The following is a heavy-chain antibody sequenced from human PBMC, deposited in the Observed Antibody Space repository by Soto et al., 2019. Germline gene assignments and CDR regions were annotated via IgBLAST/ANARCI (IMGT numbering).Heavy chain of an antibody. D-gene: IGHD4-17*01. J-gene: IGHJ3*01. CDR1: GGSISSSSYY. V-gene: IGHV4-39*01. Sequence: QLQLQESGPGLVKPSETLSLTCTVSGGSISSSSYYWGWIRQPPGKGLEWIGSIYYSGSTYYNPSLKSRVTIAVDPSKNQFSLKLSSVTAADTAVYYCARRRLRHAFDLWGQGTMVTVSS. CDR2: IYYSGST. CDR3: ARRRLRHAFDL.